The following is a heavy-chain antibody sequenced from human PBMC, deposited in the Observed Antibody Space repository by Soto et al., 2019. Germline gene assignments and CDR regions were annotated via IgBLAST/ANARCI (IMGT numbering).Heavy chain of an antibody. CDR3: AKDRGGYCSGGRCYYDAFDI. Sequence: GGSLRLSCAASRSTFSDYAMSWVRQVPGKGLEWVSVMSAVGGNTYYADSVKGRFTISRDNSKNTLYLQMNSLRAEDTAVYYCAKDRGGYCSGGRCYYDAFDIWGQGTMVTVSS. CDR1: RSTFSDYA. V-gene: IGHV3-23*01. J-gene: IGHJ3*02. CDR2: MSAVGGNT. D-gene: IGHD2-15*01.